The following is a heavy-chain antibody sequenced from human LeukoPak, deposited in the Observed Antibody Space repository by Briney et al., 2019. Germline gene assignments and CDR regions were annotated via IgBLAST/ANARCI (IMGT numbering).Heavy chain of an antibody. CDR1: GFTFSDYY. Sequence: GGSLRLSCAAAGFTFSDYYMAWVRQAPGKGLEWISYMSGRGYPIYYADTVRGRFIISRDNAKRSLYLQMNSLRAEDTAVYFCARVRIALAVPFDFWGQGSPVIVSS. D-gene: IGHD2-21*01. CDR3: ARVRIALAVPFDF. CDR2: MSGRGYPI. V-gene: IGHV3-11*01. J-gene: IGHJ4*02.